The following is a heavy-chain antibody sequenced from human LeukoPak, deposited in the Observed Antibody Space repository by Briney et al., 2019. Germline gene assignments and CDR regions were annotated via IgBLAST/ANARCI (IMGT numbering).Heavy chain of an antibody. Sequence: GGSLRLSCAASGFTFDDYAMHWVRQDPGKGLEWVSSISWNSGSIGYADSVKGRFTISRDNAKNTLYLQMNSLRAEDTAVYYCARWLSDKIDSNGYLDYWGQGTLVTVSS. CDR3: ARWLSDKIDSNGYLDY. V-gene: IGHV3-9*01. J-gene: IGHJ4*02. CDR1: GFTFDDYA. D-gene: IGHD5-18*01. CDR2: ISWNSGSI.